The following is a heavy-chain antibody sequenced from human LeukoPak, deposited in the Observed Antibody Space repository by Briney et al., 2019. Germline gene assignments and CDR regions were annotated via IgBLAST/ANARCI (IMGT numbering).Heavy chain of an antibody. CDR2: IYYSGST. CDR3: ARVGPLTTKVTTGGVDY. J-gene: IGHJ4*02. V-gene: IGHV4-39*07. D-gene: IGHD4-17*01. Sequence: SETLSLTCTVSGGSISSSCYYWGWIRQPPGKGLEWIGSIYYSGSTYYNPSLKSRVTISVDTSKNQFSLKLSSVTAADTAVYYCARVGPLTTKVTTGGVDYWGQGTLVTVSS. CDR1: GGSISSSCYY.